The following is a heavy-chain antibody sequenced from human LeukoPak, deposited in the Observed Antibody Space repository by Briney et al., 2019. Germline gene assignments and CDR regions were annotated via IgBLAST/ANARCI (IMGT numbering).Heavy chain of an antibody. D-gene: IGHD2-15*01. CDR2: ISAYNGKT. Sequence: GASVKVSCKASGYTFTTYSISWVRQAPGQGLEWMGWISAYNGKTNFAQKFRGRITMTTDTSTSTAYMELRSLRSDDTAVYYCARDDPQSHSGNYWGQGTLVTVSS. CDR3: ARDDPQSHSGNY. V-gene: IGHV1-18*01. J-gene: IGHJ4*02. CDR1: GYTFTTYS.